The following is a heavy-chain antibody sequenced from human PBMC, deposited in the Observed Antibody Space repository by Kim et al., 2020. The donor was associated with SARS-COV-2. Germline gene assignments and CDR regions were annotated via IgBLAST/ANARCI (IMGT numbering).Heavy chain of an antibody. V-gene: IGHV4-59*08. CDR3: ARQGSGGRSFDY. CDR2: IYYIGGT. J-gene: IGHJ4*02. Sequence: SETLSLTCTVSGGSISSYYWSWIRQPPGKGLEWIGHIYYIGGTNYSPSLKSRVTMSLDTSKNQFSLKLSSVTAADTAVYHCARQGSGGRSFDYWGQGTLVTVSS. D-gene: IGHD1-26*01. CDR1: GGSISSYY.